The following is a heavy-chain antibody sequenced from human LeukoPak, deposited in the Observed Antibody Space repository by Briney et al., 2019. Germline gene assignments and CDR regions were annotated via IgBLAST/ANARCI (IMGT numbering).Heavy chain of an antibody. V-gene: IGHV4-38-2*01. CDR2: IYHSGST. J-gene: IGHJ5*02. CDR1: GYSISSGYY. D-gene: IGHD3-22*01. CDR3: ARQPLYYYDSSGYSEFDP. Sequence: PSETLSLTCAVSGYSISSGYYWGWIRQPPWKGLEWIGSIYHSGSTYYNPSLKSRVTISVDTSKNQFSLKLSSVTAADMAVYYCARQPLYYYDSSGYSEFDPWGQGTLVTVSS.